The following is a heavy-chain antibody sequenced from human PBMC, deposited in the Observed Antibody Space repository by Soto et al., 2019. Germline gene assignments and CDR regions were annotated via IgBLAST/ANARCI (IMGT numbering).Heavy chain of an antibody. CDR1: GGTFSSYD. V-gene: IGHV1-69*12. D-gene: IGHD3-16*01. J-gene: IGHJ4*02. CDR3: ATGSARGITFGGVPIDY. Sequence: QVQLVQSGAEVKKPGSSVKVSCKASGGTFSSYDISWVRQAPGQGLEWMGGIIPIFGTANYAQKFQGRVTITADESTSTAYMELSSLRSEDTAVYYCATGSARGITFGGVPIDYWGQGTLVTVSS. CDR2: IIPIFGTA.